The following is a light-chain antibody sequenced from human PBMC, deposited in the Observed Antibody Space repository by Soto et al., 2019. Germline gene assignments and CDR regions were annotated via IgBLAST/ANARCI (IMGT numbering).Light chain of an antibody. V-gene: IGKV3-15*01. CDR2: DAS. Sequence: EIVLTQSPATLSVSPGERATLCCRASQSVRSNLAWYQQKPGQAPRLLIFDASTRATNIPARFSGSGSGTEFTLTISSLQSEDFALYYCQQYSNWPPLTFGGGTKVDIK. CDR3: QQYSNWPPLT. J-gene: IGKJ4*01. CDR1: QSVRSN.